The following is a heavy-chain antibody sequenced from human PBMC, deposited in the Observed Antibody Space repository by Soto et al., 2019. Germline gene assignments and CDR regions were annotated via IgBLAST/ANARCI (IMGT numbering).Heavy chain of an antibody. CDR1: GFTFSSYA. CDR3: ASAYCGGDCYSDAFDI. Sequence: LRLSCAASGFTFSSYAMHWVRQAPGKGLEWVAVISYDGSNKYYADSVKGRFTISRDNSKNTLYLQMNSLRAEDTAVYYCASAYCGGDCYSDAFDIWGQGTMVTV. CDR2: ISYDGSNK. D-gene: IGHD2-21*02. V-gene: IGHV3-30-3*01. J-gene: IGHJ3*02.